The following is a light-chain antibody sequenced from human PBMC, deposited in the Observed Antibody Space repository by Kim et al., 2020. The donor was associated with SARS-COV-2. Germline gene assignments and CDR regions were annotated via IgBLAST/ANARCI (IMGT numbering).Light chain of an antibody. CDR3: NSRDSSGNHLDVV. J-gene: IGLJ2*01. V-gene: IGLV3-19*01. Sequence: SSELTQDPAVSVALGQTVRITCLGDSLRSYYASWYQQKPGQAPVLVIYGKNNRPSGIPDRFSGSSSGNTASLTITGAQAEDEADYYCNSRDSSGNHLDVVFGGGTQLTVL. CDR2: GKN. CDR1: SLRSYY.